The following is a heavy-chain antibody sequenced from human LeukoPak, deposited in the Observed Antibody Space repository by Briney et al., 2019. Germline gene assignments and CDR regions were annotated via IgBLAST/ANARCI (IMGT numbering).Heavy chain of an antibody. CDR2: IIGSGGNT. J-gene: IGHJ3*02. CDR3: ARSESKAFDI. V-gene: IGHV3-23*01. Sequence: GGSLRLSCAASGFTFSNYVMGWVRQAPGKGLEFVSNIIGSGGNTYSADSVKGRFTISRDNTKNTLYLQMDSLRADDTAVYYCARSESKAFDIWGLGTLVTVSS. CDR1: GFTFSNYV.